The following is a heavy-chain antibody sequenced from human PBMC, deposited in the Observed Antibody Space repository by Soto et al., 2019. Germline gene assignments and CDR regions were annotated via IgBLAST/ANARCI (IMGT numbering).Heavy chain of an antibody. D-gene: IGHD2-15*01. Sequence: QVQLVQSGAEVKKPGASVKVSCKASGYTFTGYYIHWVRQAPGQGLEWMGWINPNSGGTKYPQKFQGRGTMTRDTSISTVYMSLTGLKSDDTAVYFCARDLAKGGGSAGFDYWGQGTLVAVSS. CDR2: INPNSGGT. J-gene: IGHJ4*02. CDR3: ARDLAKGGGSAGFDY. V-gene: IGHV1-2*02. CDR1: GYTFTGYY.